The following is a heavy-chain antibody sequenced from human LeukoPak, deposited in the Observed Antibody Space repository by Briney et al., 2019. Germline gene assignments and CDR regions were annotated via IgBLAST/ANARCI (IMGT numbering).Heavy chain of an antibody. V-gene: IGHV3-21*04. Sequence: GGSLRLSCAASGFTFSSYSVNWVRQAPGKGLEWVSSISSSSSYIYYADSVKGRFTISRDNAKNSLYLQMNSLRAEDTAVYYCASGAESYYFGTWGQGTMVTVSS. J-gene: IGHJ3*02. CDR1: GFTFSSYS. CDR3: ASGAESYYFGT. CDR2: ISSSSSYI. D-gene: IGHD3-10*01.